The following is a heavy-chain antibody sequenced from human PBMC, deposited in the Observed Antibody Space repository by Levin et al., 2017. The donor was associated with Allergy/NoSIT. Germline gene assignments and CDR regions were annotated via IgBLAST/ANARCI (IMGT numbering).Heavy chain of an antibody. J-gene: IGHJ6*03. CDR3: ARASQNYYYYMDV. CDR1: GFTFSSYS. V-gene: IGHV3-48*02. Sequence: LSLTCAASGFTFSSYSMNWVRQAPGKGLEWVSYISSSSSTIYYADSVKGRFTISRDNAKNSLYLQMNSLRDEDTAVYYCARASQNYYYYMDVWGKGTTVTVSS. CDR2: ISSSSSTI.